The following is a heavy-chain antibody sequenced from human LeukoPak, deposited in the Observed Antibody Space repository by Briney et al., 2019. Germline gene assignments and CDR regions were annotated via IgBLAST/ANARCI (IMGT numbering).Heavy chain of an antibody. CDR1: GGSISSGDYY. CDR3: ARESNEVVRGVIITHAFDY. V-gene: IGHV4-30-4*08. D-gene: IGHD3-10*01. J-gene: IGHJ4*02. Sequence: SETLSLTCTVSGGSISSGDYYWSWIRQPPGKGLEWIGYIYYSGSTYYNPSLKSRVTISVDTSKNQFSLKLSSVTAADTAVYYCARESNEVVRGVIITHAFDYWGQGTLVTVSS. CDR2: IYYSGST.